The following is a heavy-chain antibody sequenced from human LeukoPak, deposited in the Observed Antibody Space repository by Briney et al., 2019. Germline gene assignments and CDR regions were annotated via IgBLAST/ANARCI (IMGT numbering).Heavy chain of an antibody. V-gene: IGHV4-4*02. CDR2: IYHSGST. Sequence: PSGTLSLTCAVSGGSISSSNWWSSVRQPPGKGLEWIGEIYHSGSTNYNPSLKSRVTISVDRSKNQFSLKLSSVTAADTAVYYCARDASGYSSHFDYWGQGTLVTVSS. CDR1: GGSISSSNW. D-gene: IGHD6-19*01. CDR3: ARDASGYSSHFDY. J-gene: IGHJ4*02.